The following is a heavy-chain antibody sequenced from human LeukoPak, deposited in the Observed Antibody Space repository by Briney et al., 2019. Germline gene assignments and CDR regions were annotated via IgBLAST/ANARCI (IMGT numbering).Heavy chain of an antibody. D-gene: IGHD6-19*01. J-gene: IGHJ4*02. Sequence: PSETLSLACAVYGGSFSGYYWSWIRQPPGKGLEWIGEINHSGSTNYNPSLKSRVTISEDTSKNQFSLKLSSVTAADTAVYYCASRNSSGFDYWGQGTLVTVSS. CDR3: ASRNSSGFDY. CDR2: INHSGST. CDR1: GGSFSGYY. V-gene: IGHV4-34*01.